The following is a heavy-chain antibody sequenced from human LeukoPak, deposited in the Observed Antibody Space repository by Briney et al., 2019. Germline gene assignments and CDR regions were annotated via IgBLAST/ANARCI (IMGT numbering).Heavy chain of an antibody. CDR2: FSGSGGNT. V-gene: IGHV3-23*01. CDR1: GFTFSSYA. D-gene: IGHD6-13*01. Sequence: GGSLRLSCAASGFTFSSYAMSWVRQAPGKGLEWVSTFSGSGGNTYYADSVKGRFTISRDNSKNTLYLQMNSLRAEDTAVYYCAKSRAGYSSSWWASLDYWGQGTLVAVSS. J-gene: IGHJ4*02. CDR3: AKSRAGYSSSWWASLDY.